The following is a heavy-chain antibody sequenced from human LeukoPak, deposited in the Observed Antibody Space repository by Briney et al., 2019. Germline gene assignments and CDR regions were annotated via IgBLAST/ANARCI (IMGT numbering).Heavy chain of an antibody. Sequence: SETLSLTCTVSGGSISSYYWSWIRQPAGKGLEWIGRIYTSGSTNYNPSLKSRVTMSVDTSKNQFSLKLSSVTAADTAVYYCAREYGPGSYRYFDYWGQGTLVTVSS. V-gene: IGHV4-4*07. CDR1: GGSISSYY. D-gene: IGHD3-10*01. CDR2: IYTSGST. CDR3: AREYGPGSYRYFDY. J-gene: IGHJ4*02.